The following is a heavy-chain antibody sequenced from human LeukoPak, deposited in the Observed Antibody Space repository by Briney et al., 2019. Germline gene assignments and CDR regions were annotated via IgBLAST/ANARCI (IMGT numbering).Heavy chain of an antibody. J-gene: IGHJ5*02. V-gene: IGHV4-34*01. CDR2: INHSRST. D-gene: IGHD6-13*01. CDR1: GGSFSGYY. Sequence: SETLSLTCAVYGGSFSGYYWSWIRQPPGKGLEWIGEINHSRSTNYNPSLKSRVTISVDTSKNQFSLKLSSVTAADTAVYYCARGKRGQQLVRNNWFDPWGQGTLVTVSS. CDR3: ARGKRGQQLVRNNWFDP.